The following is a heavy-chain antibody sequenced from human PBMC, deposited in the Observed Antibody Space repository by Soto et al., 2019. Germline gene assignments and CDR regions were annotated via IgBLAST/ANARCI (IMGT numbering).Heavy chain of an antibody. Sequence: GGSLRLSCAASGLSVSINYMSWVRQAPGRGLEWVSVIYANGNTYYADSVKGRFTLSRDNLKNRLYLQMNSLRADDTAVYYCASQGISGNYWEDFDYWGRGTLVTVSS. CDR3: ASQGISGNYWEDFDY. CDR1: GLSVSINY. D-gene: IGHD1-26*01. J-gene: IGHJ4*02. CDR2: IYANGNT. V-gene: IGHV3-53*01.